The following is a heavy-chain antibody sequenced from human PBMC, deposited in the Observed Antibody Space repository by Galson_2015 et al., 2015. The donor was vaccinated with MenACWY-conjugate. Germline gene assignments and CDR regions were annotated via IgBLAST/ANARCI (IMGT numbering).Heavy chain of an antibody. D-gene: IGHD1-26*01. J-gene: IGHJ4*02. CDR2: FRSHTASGTT. Sequence: SLRLSCAGSGFLFDRAWMNWVRQAPGTGLEWVGRFRSHTASGTTHYAAPVRCRFPMSRDASQTMFYLQMDSLEIEDAAVYYCTTAIVVGSTGYWGQGTLVTVSS. CDR1: GFLFDRAW. CDR3: TTAIVVGSTGY. V-gene: IGHV3-15*07.